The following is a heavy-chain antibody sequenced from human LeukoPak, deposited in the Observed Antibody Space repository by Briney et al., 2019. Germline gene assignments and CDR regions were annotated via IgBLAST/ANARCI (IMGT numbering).Heavy chain of an antibody. J-gene: IGHJ5*02. CDR1: GWSFNDYY. CDR3: ARGQVPAARGYNWFDP. CDR2: INARGDT. V-gene: IGHV4-34*01. Sequence: PSETLSLTCAVYGWSFNDYYWNWIRQPPGKGLEWIGEINARGDTNYNPSLKSRVNISVDTSEKQFSLRLTSMIAADMALYYCARGQVPAARGYNWFDPWGQGTLVTVSS. D-gene: IGHD2-2*01.